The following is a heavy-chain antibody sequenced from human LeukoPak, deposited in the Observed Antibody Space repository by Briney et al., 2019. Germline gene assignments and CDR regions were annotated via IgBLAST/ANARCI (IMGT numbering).Heavy chain of an antibody. CDR1: GFTFNIYN. CDR2: ISGDNNYI. J-gene: IGHJ6*02. V-gene: IGHV3-21*04. D-gene: IGHD3-9*01. CDR3: AKSVLDSGYYNYYYYYGMDV. Sequence: GGSLRLSCAASGFTFNIYNMNWVRQAPGKGLEWVSSISGDNNYIYYADSVKGRFTISRDNAKNSLYLQMNSLRAEDTALYYCAKSVLDSGYYNYYYYYGMDVWGQGTTVTVSS.